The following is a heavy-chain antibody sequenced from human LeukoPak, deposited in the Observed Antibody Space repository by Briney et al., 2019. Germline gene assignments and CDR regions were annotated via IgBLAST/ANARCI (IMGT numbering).Heavy chain of an antibody. V-gene: IGHV1-2*02. CDR3: ARCRGSYEDAFDI. J-gene: IGHJ3*02. Sequence: GALLKPSCTASGCTYTRSYMHWVRQAPGQRLKWMESNNHNNRGTNYAEKFQGRSTMTRDTSIRTAYMEVSRVKSYDTAVYYYARCRGSYEDAFDIWGQGTMVTVSS. CDR1: GCTYTRSY. CDR2: NNHNNRGT. D-gene: IGHD1-26*01.